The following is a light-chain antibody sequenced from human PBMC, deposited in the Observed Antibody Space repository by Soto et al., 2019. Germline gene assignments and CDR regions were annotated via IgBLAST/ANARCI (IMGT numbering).Light chain of an antibody. CDR2: GAS. Sequence: PGERVTLSFRASQSVSSSYLTWYQQKPGQAPRLLIYGASNRATGIPDRFSGSGSGTDFTLTISRLEPEDFAVYYCQQYGSSGTFGQGTRLEIK. CDR1: QSVSSSY. V-gene: IGKV3-20*01. J-gene: IGKJ5*01. CDR3: QQYGSSGT.